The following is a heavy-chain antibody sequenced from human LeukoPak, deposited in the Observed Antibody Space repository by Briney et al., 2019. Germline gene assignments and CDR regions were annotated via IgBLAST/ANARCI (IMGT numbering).Heavy chain of an antibody. J-gene: IGHJ4*02. CDR1: GFTFSNYA. CDR3: AKDQRVTIFGVVIPYYFDY. CDR2: ILRDGGGT. D-gene: IGHD3-3*01. Sequence: GGSLRLSCAASGFTFSNYAMSWVRQAPGKGLAWVSGILRDGGGTYYADSVKGRFTISRDNSKNTLYLQMNSLRAEDTAVYYCAKDQRVTIFGVVIPYYFDYWGQGTLVTVSS. V-gene: IGHV3-23*01.